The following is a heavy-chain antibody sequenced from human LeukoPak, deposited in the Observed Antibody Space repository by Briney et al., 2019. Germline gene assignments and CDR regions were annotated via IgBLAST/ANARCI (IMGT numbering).Heavy chain of an antibody. J-gene: IGHJ4*02. Sequence: GRSLRLSCAASGFTFSSYAMHWVRQAPGKGLEWVAVISYDGSNKCYADSVKGRFTISRDNSKNTLYLQMNSLRAEDTAVYYCARVPYSSGCIDYWGQGTLVTVSS. CDR1: GFTFSSYA. V-gene: IGHV3-30-3*01. CDR2: ISYDGSNK. D-gene: IGHD6-19*01. CDR3: ARVPYSSGCIDY.